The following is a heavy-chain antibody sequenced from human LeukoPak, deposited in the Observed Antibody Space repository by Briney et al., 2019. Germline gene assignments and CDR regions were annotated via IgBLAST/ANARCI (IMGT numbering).Heavy chain of an antibody. CDR1: GGSISSSSYY. CDR3: ARVPTVTFFDY. Sequence: SETLSLTCTVSGGSISSSSYYWGWIRQPPGKGLEWIGSIYYSGSTYYNPSLKSRVTISVDTSKNQFSLELSSVTAADTAVYYCARVPTVTFFDYWGQGTLVTVSS. J-gene: IGHJ4*02. CDR2: IYYSGST. D-gene: IGHD4-17*01. V-gene: IGHV4-39*01.